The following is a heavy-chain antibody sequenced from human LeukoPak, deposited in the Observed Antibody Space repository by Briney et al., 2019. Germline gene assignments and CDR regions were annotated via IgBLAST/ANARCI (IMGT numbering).Heavy chain of an antibody. Sequence: PGGSLRLSCAASGFTFDDYAMHWVRQAPGKGLEWVSGISWNSGSIGYADSVKGRFTISRDNSKNTLYLQMNSLRAEDTALYYCARWYCTSTNCYYDYWGQGTLVTVSS. J-gene: IGHJ4*02. D-gene: IGHD2-2*01. CDR3: ARWYCTSTNCYYDY. CDR2: ISWNSGSI. V-gene: IGHV3-9*01. CDR1: GFTFDDYA.